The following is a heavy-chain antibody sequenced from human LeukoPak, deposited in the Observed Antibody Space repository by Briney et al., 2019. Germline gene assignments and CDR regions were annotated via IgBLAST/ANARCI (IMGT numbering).Heavy chain of an antibody. D-gene: IGHD6-19*01. CDR1: GYTFTDYY. CDR2: INPNSGGT. CDR3: VTLRRSGWYIGD. V-gene: IGHV1-2*02. Sequence: ASVKVSCKASGYTFTDYYMHWVRQAPGQGLEWMGWINPNSGGTNYAEMFQGRVTMTRDTSITTAYMELSSLRSDDTAMYYCVTLRRSGWYIGDWGQGTLVTVSS. J-gene: IGHJ4*02.